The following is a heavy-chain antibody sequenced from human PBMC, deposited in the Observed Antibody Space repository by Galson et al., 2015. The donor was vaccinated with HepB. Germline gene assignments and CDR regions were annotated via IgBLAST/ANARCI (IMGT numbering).Heavy chain of an antibody. CDR1: GFTFSSDA. J-gene: IGHJ6*02. CDR3: AKTLSNRRGTIRPFYYYALGV. Sequence: SLRLSCAASGFTFSSDAMSWVRQAPGEGLEWVSVIGGSGGATYYTNSVKGRFTISRDNSKNTLYLQMNRLKGDDTAVYYCAKTLSNRRGTIRPFYYYALGVWGQGTTVTVSS. CDR2: IGGSGGAT. V-gene: IGHV3-23*01. D-gene: IGHD1-1*01.